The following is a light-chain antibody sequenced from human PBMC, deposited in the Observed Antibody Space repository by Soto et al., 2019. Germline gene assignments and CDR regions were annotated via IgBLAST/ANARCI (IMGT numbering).Light chain of an antibody. CDR1: SSDVGGYNY. J-gene: IGLJ2*01. V-gene: IGLV2-8*01. CDR3: SSYAGSNNLEV. CDR2: EVT. Sequence: QSVLTQPPSASGSPGQSVTISCTGTSSDVGGYNYVSWFQQHPGRAPKLIIYEVTKRPSGVPDRFSGSKSGNTASLTVSGLQAEDEADYDCSSYAGSNNLEVFGGGTKLTVL.